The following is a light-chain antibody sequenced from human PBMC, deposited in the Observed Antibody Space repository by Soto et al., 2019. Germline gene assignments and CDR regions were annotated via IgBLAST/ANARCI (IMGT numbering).Light chain of an antibody. CDR1: SNNVGGYNY. Sequence: QSALTQPRSVSGSPGQSVTISCTGASNNVGGYNYVSWYQHHPGKVPQLIIYDVTKRPSGVPDRFSGSKSGNTGSLTISGLQVEDEADYYCCSYAGTYTWIFGGGTKLTVL. J-gene: IGLJ2*01. V-gene: IGLV2-11*01. CDR2: DVT. CDR3: CSYAGTYTWI.